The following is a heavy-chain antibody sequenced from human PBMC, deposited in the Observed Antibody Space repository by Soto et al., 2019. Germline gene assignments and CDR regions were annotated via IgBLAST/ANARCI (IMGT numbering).Heavy chain of an antibody. V-gene: IGHV3-9*01. Sequence: EVQLVESGGGLVQPGRSLRLSCAASGFTFDDYAMHWVRQAPGKGLEWVSGISWNSGSIGYADSVKGRFTISRDNAKNSLYLQMNSLRAEDTALYYCAKDFVQYQLLLRTGGFDYWGQGTLVTVSS. CDR3: AKDFVQYQLLLRTGGFDY. D-gene: IGHD2-2*01. CDR2: ISWNSGSI. CDR1: GFTFDDYA. J-gene: IGHJ4*02.